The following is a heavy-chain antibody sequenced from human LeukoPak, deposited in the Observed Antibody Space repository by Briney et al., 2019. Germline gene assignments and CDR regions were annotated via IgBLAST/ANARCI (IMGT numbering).Heavy chain of an antibody. CDR2: INAGNGNT. J-gene: IGHJ4*02. Sequence: GASVKVSCKASGYTFTSYAMHWVRQAPGQRLEWMGWINAGNGNTKYSQKFQGRVTITRDTSASTAYMELSSLRSEDTAVYYCARDLSWNDGYGSRGPDWGQGTLVTVSS. CDR1: GYTFTSYA. D-gene: IGHD1-1*01. CDR3: ARDLSWNDGYGSRGPD. V-gene: IGHV1-3*01.